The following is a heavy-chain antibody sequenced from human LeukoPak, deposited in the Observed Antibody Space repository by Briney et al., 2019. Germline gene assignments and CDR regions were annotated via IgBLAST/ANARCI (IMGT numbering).Heavy chain of an antibody. D-gene: IGHD6-13*01. CDR2: ISGTGTGGIT. J-gene: IGHJ4*02. CDR3: AKSTAVGLGVIDY. Sequence: GGSLRLSCAASGFTFSTYAMSWVRQAPGKGLEWVSAISGTGTGGITYFADSVKGRFAISRDISNNTLYLLMNSLRAEDTAVYYCAKSTAVGLGVIDYWGQGTLVTVSS. V-gene: IGHV3-23*01. CDR1: GFTFSTYA.